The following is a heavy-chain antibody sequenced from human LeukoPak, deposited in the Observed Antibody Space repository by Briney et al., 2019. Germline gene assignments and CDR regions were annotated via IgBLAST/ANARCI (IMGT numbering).Heavy chain of an antibody. D-gene: IGHD2-15*01. CDR2: MNAGNGNT. Sequence: ASVKVSCKASGYIFTDYAIHWLRQAPGQRPEWMGWMNAGNGNTKYSQKFQGRITLIRDTSAATAYMELSSLRHDDLAVYYCARGRGTSGSNRDYYYYYYMDVWGKGTTVTVSS. V-gene: IGHV1-3*01. J-gene: IGHJ6*03. CDR1: GYIFTDYA. CDR3: ARGRGTSGSNRDYYYYYYMDV.